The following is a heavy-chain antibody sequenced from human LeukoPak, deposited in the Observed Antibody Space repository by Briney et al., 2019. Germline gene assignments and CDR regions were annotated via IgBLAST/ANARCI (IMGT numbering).Heavy chain of an antibody. J-gene: IGHJ3*01. V-gene: IGHV3-7*05. CDR1: GFSFSTSW. CDR2: IKEDGSEK. Sequence: GGSLRLSCVASGFSFSTSWMSWVRQAPGKGPEWVANIKEDGSEKSYVDSVKGRFTISRDNAKNSLYLEMDSLRVEDTALYYCARGGVSRAAFDAWGQGTMVTVSS. CDR3: ARGGVSRAAFDA.